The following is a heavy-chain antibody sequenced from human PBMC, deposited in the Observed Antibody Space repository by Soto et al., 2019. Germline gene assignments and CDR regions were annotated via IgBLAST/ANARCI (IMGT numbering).Heavy chain of an antibody. V-gene: IGHV3-64*01. CDR3: ARGGQYTSTWFWFDP. D-gene: IGHD6-13*01. Sequence: GGSLRLSCAASGFTFSGYAMHWVRQAPGKGLEYVSGINSNGGNTYYANSVNGRFTISRDNSKNTLYLQMGSLRPEDMAVYYCARGGQYTSTWFWFDPWGQGTLVTVSS. J-gene: IGHJ5*02. CDR2: INSNGGNT. CDR1: GFTFSGYA.